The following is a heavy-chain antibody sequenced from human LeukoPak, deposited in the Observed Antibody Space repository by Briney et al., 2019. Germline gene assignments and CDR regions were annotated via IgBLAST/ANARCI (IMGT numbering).Heavy chain of an antibody. CDR1: GFTLSSFI. Sequence: AGVTLSLPCAASGFTLSSFIMKWAPHAPGKGWVWVLSISSSSSYKYYTDAVKVRFTISRYNAKTSLYLQMHSLRAKDTYVYYCGRDIGLVVAATHVYYYNYMDVWGEGPTLTVSS. D-gene: IGHD2-15*01. CDR3: GRDIGLVVAATHVYYYNYMDV. V-gene: IGHV3-21*01. CDR2: ISSSSSYK. J-gene: IGHJ6*03.